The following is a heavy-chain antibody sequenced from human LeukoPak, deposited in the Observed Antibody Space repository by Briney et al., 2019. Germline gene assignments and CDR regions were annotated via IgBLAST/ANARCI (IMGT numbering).Heavy chain of an antibody. CDR1: GDSVSSNSVT. Sequence: SQTLSLTCVISGDSVSSNSVTWNWIRQSPSRGLEWLALTYYRSKWSNDYSESVKSRITINPDTSKNQFSLHLNSVTPEDTAVYYCARHLRAFDMWGQGTMVTVSS. V-gene: IGHV6-1*01. CDR2: TYYRSKWSN. J-gene: IGHJ3*02. CDR3: ARHLRAFDM.